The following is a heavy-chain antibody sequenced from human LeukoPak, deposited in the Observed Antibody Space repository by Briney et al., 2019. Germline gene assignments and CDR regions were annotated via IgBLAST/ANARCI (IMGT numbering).Heavy chain of an antibody. D-gene: IGHD3-22*01. CDR1: GYTFTSYY. V-gene: IGHV1-46*01. Sequence: GASVKVSCKASGYTFTSYYMHWVRQAPGQGLEWMAIINPSGGSTNYAQKFQGRVTMTRDTSTSTVYMELSSLTSEDTAVYYCARSAYYESSGHYYGYWGQGTLVTVSS. CDR3: ARSAYYESSGHYYGY. J-gene: IGHJ4*02. CDR2: INPSGGST.